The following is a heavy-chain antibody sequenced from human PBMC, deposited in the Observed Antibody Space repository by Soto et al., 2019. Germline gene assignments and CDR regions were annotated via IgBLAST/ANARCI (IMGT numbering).Heavy chain of an antibody. CDR3: ARGISLVRGVFKTKKTSYYMDV. J-gene: IGHJ6*03. D-gene: IGHD3-10*01. Sequence: WETLSLTCTVSGGSISSSSYYWGWIRQPPGKGLEWIGSIYYSGSTYYNPSLKSRVTISVDTSENQFSLKLRSVSAADTAVYYCARGISLVRGVFKTKKTSYYMDVWGKGTTVTVSS. CDR1: GGSISSSSYY. CDR2: IYYSGST. V-gene: IGHV4-39*01.